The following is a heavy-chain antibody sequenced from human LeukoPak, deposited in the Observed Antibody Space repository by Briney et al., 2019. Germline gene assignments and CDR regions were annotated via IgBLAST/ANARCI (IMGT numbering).Heavy chain of an antibody. CDR2: ISGSGGST. Sequence: TGGSLRLSCAASEFTFSSYAMSWVRQAPGKGLEWVSAISGSGGSTYYADSVKGRFTISRDNSKNTLYLQMNSLRAEDTDVYYCAKDREYYYDSSGYDAFDIWGQGTMVTVSS. CDR1: EFTFSSYA. J-gene: IGHJ3*02. D-gene: IGHD3-22*01. V-gene: IGHV3-23*01. CDR3: AKDREYYYDSSGYDAFDI.